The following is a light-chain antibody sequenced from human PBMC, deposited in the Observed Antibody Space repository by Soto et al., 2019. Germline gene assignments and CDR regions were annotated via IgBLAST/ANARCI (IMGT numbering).Light chain of an antibody. CDR2: GAS. J-gene: IGKJ4*01. Sequence: DIVLTQSPATLSVSPGERFTLSCRASQSVSSSYLAWYQQKPGQAPRLLIYGASSRATGIPDRFSGSGSGTDFTLTISRLEPEDFAVYYCQQYGSSPAFGGGTKVDIK. CDR1: QSVSSSY. V-gene: IGKV3-20*01. CDR3: QQYGSSPA.